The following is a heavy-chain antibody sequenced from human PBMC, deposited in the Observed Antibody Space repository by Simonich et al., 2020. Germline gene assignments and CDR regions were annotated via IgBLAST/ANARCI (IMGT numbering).Heavy chain of an antibody. J-gene: IGHJ3*02. D-gene: IGHD1-1*01. CDR1: GGSFSGYY. V-gene: IGHV4-34*01. CDR2: INHSETH. Sequence: QVQLQQWGAGLLKPSETLSLTCAVYGGSFSGYYWSWFRQPPGKGLEWIGEINHSETHNYNPSLKSRGTISVDTSKHQFSLKLSSVTAADTAVYYCARGKGWKNAFDIWGQGTMVTVSS. CDR3: ARGKGWKNAFDI.